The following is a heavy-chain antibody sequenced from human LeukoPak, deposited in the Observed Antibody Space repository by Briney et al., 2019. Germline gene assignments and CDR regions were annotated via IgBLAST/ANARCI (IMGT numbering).Heavy chain of an antibody. CDR3: ARGRSSMVRGYYYYYMDV. Sequence: SETLSLTCTVADGSISSSRYYWGWIREPPGKGLDGIASIYYSGSTYYNPSLKSRVTISVDTSKNQFSLKLSSVTAADTAVYYCARGRSSMVRGYYYYYMDVWGKGTTVTISS. CDR1: DGSISSSRYY. V-gene: IGHV4-39*07. CDR2: IYYSGST. J-gene: IGHJ6*03. D-gene: IGHD3-10*01.